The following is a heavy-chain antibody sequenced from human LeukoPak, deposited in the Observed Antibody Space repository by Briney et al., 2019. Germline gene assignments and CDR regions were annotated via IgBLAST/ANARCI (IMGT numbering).Heavy chain of an antibody. CDR3: AKGSYDSSGYLYYFDD. J-gene: IGHJ4*02. D-gene: IGHD3-22*01. CDR1: GFTFSSYA. V-gene: IGHV3-23*01. CDR2: ISGSGGST. Sequence: GGSLRLSCAASGFTFSSYAMSWVRQAPGKGLEWVSAISGSGGSTYYADSVKGRFTISRDNPKSTLYLQMNSLRAEDTAVYYCAKGSYDSSGYLYYFDDWGQGTLVTVSS.